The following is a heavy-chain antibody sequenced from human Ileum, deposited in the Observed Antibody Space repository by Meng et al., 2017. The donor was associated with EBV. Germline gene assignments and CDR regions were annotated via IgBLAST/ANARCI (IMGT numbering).Heavy chain of an antibody. CDR1: GGSISRRNW. J-gene: IGHJ4*02. CDR2: IHHTEST. V-gene: IGHV4-4*02. D-gene: IGHD3-22*01. CDR3: ARESYSDSSGYYSLDY. Sequence: QVQLQESGPGLVKPSGTLSLTCGVSGGSISRRNWWSWVRQAPGKGLEWIGEIHHTESTNYNPSLKSRVTISVDKSKNQFSLKLSSVTAADTAVYYCARESYSDSSGYYSLDYWGQGSLVTVSS.